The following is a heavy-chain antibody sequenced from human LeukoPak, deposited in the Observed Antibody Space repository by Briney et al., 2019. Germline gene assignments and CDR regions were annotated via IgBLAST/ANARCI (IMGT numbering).Heavy chain of an antibody. V-gene: IGHV3-30*04. CDR3: ARDRGYSGYDCVDY. CDR2: ISYDGSNK. Sequence: GGSLRLSCAASGFTFSSYAMHWVRQAPGKGLEWVAVISYDGSNKYYADSVKGRFTISRDNSKNTLYLQMNSLRAEDTAVYYCARDRGYSGYDCVDYWGQGTLVTVSS. CDR1: GFTFSSYA. J-gene: IGHJ4*02. D-gene: IGHD5-12*01.